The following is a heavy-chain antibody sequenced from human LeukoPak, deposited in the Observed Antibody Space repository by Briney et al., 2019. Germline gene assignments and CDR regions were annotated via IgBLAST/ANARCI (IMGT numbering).Heavy chain of an antibody. CDR3: ASGIVGATRS. Sequence: GGSLRLSCAASGFTFSSYWMSWVRQAPGKRLEWVANIKQDGSEKYYVDSVKGRFTISRDNAKNSLYLQMNSLGAEDTAVYYCASGIVGATRSWGQGTLVTVSS. J-gene: IGHJ4*02. V-gene: IGHV3-7*01. CDR2: IKQDGSEK. CDR1: GFTFSSYW. D-gene: IGHD1-26*01.